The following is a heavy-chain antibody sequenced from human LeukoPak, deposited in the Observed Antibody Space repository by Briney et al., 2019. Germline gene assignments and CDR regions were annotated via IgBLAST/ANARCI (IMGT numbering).Heavy chain of an antibody. CDR3: ARDLDIVVVVAAIPGDYYYGMDV. Sequence: GGSLRLSCAASGFTFSSYGMHWVRQAPGKGLEWVAVISYDGSNKYYADSVKGRFTISRDNSKNTLYLQMNSLRAEDTAVYYCARDLDIVVVVAAIPGDYYYGMDVWGQGTTVTVSS. D-gene: IGHD2-15*01. V-gene: IGHV3-30*19. J-gene: IGHJ6*02. CDR2: ISYDGSNK. CDR1: GFTFSSYG.